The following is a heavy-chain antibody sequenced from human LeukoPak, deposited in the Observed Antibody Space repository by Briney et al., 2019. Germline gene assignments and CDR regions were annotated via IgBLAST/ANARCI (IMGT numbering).Heavy chain of an antibody. CDR2: ISGSGGST. CDR1: GFTFSSYA. Sequence: PGGSLRLSCAASGFTFSSYAMSWVRQAPGKGLEWVSAISGSGGSTYYADSVKGRFTISRDNSKNTLYLQMNSLRAEDTAVYYCAKLGWLQPNFYYYGMGVWGQGTTVTVSS. CDR3: AKLGWLQPNFYYYGMGV. D-gene: IGHD5-24*01. V-gene: IGHV3-23*01. J-gene: IGHJ6*02.